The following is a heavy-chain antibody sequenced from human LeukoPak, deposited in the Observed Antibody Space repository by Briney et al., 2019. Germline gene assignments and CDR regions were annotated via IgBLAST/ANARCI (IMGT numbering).Heavy chain of an antibody. CDR3: AGGSTLDRGLVYY. Sequence: GGSLRLSCAASGFTFSSYSMNWVRQAPGKGLPWFSRISGDESSTSYADSVKGRFTISRDNAKNTLFLQMNSLRAEDTAVYYCAGGSTLDRGLVYYWGQGTLVTVSS. J-gene: IGHJ4*02. D-gene: IGHD3-10*01. CDR1: GFTFSSYS. CDR2: ISGDESST. V-gene: IGHV3-74*01.